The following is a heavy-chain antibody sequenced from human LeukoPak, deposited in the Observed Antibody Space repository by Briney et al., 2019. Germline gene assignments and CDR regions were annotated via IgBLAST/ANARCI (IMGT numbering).Heavy chain of an antibody. V-gene: IGHV3-21*01. CDR3: GRDPHPIAAARDY. J-gene: IGHJ4*02. D-gene: IGHD6-13*01. Sequence: GGSLRLSCAASGFTFSSYSMNWVRQAPGKGLEWVSSISSSSSYIYYADSVKGRFTISRDNAKNSLYLQMNSLRAEDTAVYYCGRDPHPIAAARDYWGQGTLVTVSS. CDR1: GFTFSSYS. CDR2: ISSSSSYI.